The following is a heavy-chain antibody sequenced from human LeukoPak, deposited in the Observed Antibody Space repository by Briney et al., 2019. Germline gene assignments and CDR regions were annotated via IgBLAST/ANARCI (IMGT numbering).Heavy chain of an antibody. CDR3: ARLISPVYYDSSGYY. Sequence: SETLSLTCTVSGGSISSSSYYWGWIRQPLGKGLEWIGSIYYSGSTYYNPSLKSRVTISVDTSKNQFSLKLSSVTAADTAVYYCARLISPVYYDSSGYYWGQGTLVTVSS. CDR2: IYYSGST. D-gene: IGHD3-22*01. J-gene: IGHJ4*02. CDR1: GGSISSSSYY. V-gene: IGHV4-39*01.